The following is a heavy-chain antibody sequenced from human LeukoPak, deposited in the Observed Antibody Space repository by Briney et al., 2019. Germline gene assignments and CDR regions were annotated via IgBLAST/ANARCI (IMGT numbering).Heavy chain of an antibody. CDR3: ARDDGFSCYSY. V-gene: IGHV3-53*01. CDR1: GFTVGSNY. J-gene: IGHJ4*02. Sequence: GGSLRLSCAASGFTVGSNYMSWVRQAPGKGLEWVSVIYSGGNTYYVDSVKGRFTISRDNSKNSLYLQMNSLTVEDTAVYYCARDDGFSCYSYWGQGTLVTVSS. D-gene: IGHD3/OR15-3a*01. CDR2: IYSGGNT.